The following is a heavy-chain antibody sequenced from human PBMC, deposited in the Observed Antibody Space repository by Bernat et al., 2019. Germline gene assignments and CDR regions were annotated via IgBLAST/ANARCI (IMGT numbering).Heavy chain of an antibody. Sequence: EVQLVESGGGLVQPGESLRLSCAASGFTFSSYWMTWVRQVPGKGLEWVANIIQDGSEKYYLDSVRGRFTISRDNAKNSLYLQMNSLRAEDTAVYYGARAQDVVVVDTYFDYWGQGTLVTVSS. J-gene: IGHJ4*02. CDR3: ARAQDVVVVDTYFDY. CDR2: IIQDGSEK. D-gene: IGHD2-15*01. CDR1: GFTFSSYW. V-gene: IGHV3-7*04.